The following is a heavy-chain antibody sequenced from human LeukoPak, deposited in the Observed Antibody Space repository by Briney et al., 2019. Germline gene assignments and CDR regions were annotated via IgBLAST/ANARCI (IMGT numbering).Heavy chain of an antibody. D-gene: IGHD3-10*01. CDR2: ISNTGRT. Sequence: SETLSLTCTVSGDSVSDGDYYWTWIRQPPGKGLEWIGYISNTGRTNYNPSLKSRVTMSVDTSKNQYSLKLTSVTAADTAIYYCAGQSYYGNAWYWGQGTLVTVSS. CDR1: GDSVSDGDYY. CDR3: AGQSYYGNAWY. J-gene: IGHJ4*02. V-gene: IGHV4-61*08.